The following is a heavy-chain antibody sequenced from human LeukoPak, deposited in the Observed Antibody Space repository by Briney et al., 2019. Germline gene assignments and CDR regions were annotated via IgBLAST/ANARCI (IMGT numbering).Heavy chain of an antibody. CDR2: IYYSGST. D-gene: IGHD6-13*01. Sequence: SETLSLTCTVSGGSISSYYWSWIRQPPGKGLEGIGYIYYSGSTYYNPSLKSRVTISVDTSKNQFSLKLSSVTAADTAVYYCARDGSYSSSWFDYWGQGTLVTVSS. CDR3: ARDGSYSSSWFDY. J-gene: IGHJ4*02. CDR1: GGSISSYY. V-gene: IGHV4-59*12.